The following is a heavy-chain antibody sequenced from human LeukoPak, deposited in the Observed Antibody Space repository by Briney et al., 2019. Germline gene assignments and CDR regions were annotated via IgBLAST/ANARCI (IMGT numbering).Heavy chain of an antibody. CDR2: INPNSGGT. Sequence: GASVKVSCKASGYTFTGYYVHWVRQAPGQGLEWMGWINPNSGGTNYAQKFQGRVTMTRDTSIGTAYMELSSLRSDDTAVYYCARGDHYDILTGYQTPSHLSEYWGQGTPVTVSS. CDR1: GYTFTGYY. J-gene: IGHJ4*02. CDR3: ARGDHYDILTGYQTPSHLSEY. D-gene: IGHD3-9*01. V-gene: IGHV1-2*02.